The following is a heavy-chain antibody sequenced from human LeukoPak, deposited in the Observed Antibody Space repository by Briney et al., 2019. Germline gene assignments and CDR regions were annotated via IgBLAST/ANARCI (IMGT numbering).Heavy chain of an antibody. CDR3: ARVRGYCSSTSCLSPNYYYYYMDV. CDR2: IYYSGST. Sequence: SETLSLTCTVCGVSIRNYYWRWMRQPPGKGLEGIGYIYYSGSTNYNTSLKSRVTISVDTSKNQFSLKLSSVTAADTAVYYCARVRGYCSSTSCLSPNYYYYYMDVWGKGTTVTISS. J-gene: IGHJ6*03. D-gene: IGHD2-2*01. CDR1: GVSIRNYY. V-gene: IGHV4-59*01.